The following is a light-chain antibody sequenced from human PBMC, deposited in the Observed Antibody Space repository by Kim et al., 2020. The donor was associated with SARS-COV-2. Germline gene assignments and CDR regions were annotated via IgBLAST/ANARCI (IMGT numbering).Light chain of an antibody. CDR2: EVS. J-gene: IGLJ1*01. Sequence: GQSITLSCTETSSNIGSYNLVSWYQQHPGKAPRVIFSEVSRRPSGVSNRFSGSKSGNTASLKISGLQAEDEADYYCCSYAGSSSFVFGTGTKVTVL. CDR3: CSYAGSSSFV. CDR1: SSNIGSYNL. V-gene: IGLV2-23*02.